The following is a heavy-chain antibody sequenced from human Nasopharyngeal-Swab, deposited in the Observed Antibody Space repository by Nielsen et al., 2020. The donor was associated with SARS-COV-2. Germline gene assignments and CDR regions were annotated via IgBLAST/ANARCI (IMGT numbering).Heavy chain of an antibody. V-gene: IGHV3-30*18. CDR2: ISNDGSNI. CDR3: AKDPYRVIVATGNYFDY. Sequence: GESPKISCAASGFNFSSHGMHWVRQPPGKRLEWVAAISNDGSNIHYADSVKGRFTISRDNSKNTLYLQMHSLRAEDTAVYYCAKDPYRVIVATGNYFDYWGQGTLVTVSS. CDR1: GFNFSSHG. D-gene: IGHD3-9*01. J-gene: IGHJ4*02.